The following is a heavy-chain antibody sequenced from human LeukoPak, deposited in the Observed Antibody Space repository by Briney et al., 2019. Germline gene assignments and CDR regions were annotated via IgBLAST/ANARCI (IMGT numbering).Heavy chain of an antibody. Sequence: GGSLRLSCAASGFTFSSYAMHWVRQAPGKGLEWGAVISYDGSNKYYADSVKGRFTISRDNSKNTLYLQMNSLRAEDTAVYYCAREGVRSPEAFDIWGQGTMVTVSS. CDR2: ISYDGSNK. CDR3: AREGVRSPEAFDI. V-gene: IGHV3-30*04. D-gene: IGHD1-14*01. J-gene: IGHJ3*02. CDR1: GFTFSSYA.